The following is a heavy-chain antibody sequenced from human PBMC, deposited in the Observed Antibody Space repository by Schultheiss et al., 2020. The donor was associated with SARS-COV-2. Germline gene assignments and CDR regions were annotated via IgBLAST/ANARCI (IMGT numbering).Heavy chain of an antibody. Sequence: ASVKVSCKASGYTFTAYYMHWVRQAPGQGLEWMGRINPNSGGTNYAQKFQGRVTMTRDTSISTAYMELSRLRSDDTAVYYCARTLTGPSHFDYWGQGTLVTVSS. CDR3: ARTLTGPSHFDY. CDR2: INPNSGGT. J-gene: IGHJ4*02. D-gene: IGHD3-9*01. CDR1: GYTFTAYY. V-gene: IGHV1-2*06.